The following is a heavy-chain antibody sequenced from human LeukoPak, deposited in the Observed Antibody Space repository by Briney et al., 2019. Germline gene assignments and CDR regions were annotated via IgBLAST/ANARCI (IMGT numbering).Heavy chain of an antibody. J-gene: IGHJ4*02. CDR3: AKDRSWKPDGLYNFDY. CDR1: GFSFSAYS. D-gene: IGHD5-24*01. Sequence: PGGSLRLSCAASGFSFSAYSMNWVRQAPGQGLEWVSVITYTDKTFYADSVKGRFTISRDNSKNTLYLQMDGLRVEDTAVYYCAKDRSWKPDGLYNFDYWGQGILVTVSS. CDR2: ITYTDKT. V-gene: IGHV3-23*01.